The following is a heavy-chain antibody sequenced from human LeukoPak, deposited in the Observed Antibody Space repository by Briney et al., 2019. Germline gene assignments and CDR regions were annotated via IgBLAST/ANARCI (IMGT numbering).Heavy chain of an antibody. CDR1: GGTFSSYA. V-gene: IGHV1-69*05. CDR3: ARDRRSSWYEDDAFDI. J-gene: IGHJ3*02. CDR2: IIPIFGTA. Sequence: ASVKVSCKASGGTFSSYAISWVRQAPGQGLEWMGRIIPIFGTANYAQKFQGRVTITTDESTSTAYMELSSLRSEDTAVYYCARDRRSSWYEDDAFDIWGQGTMVTVSS. D-gene: IGHD6-13*01.